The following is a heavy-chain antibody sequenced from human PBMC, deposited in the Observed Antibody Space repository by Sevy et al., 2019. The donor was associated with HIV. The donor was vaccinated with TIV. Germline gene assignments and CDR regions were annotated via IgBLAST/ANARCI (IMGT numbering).Heavy chain of an antibody. D-gene: IGHD3-10*01. CDR3: AKGSGGSARYYDS. J-gene: IGHJ4*02. CDR1: GFTFDDYA. CDR2: IDWDGGST. Sequence: GGSLRLSCAASGFTFDDYAMHWVRQAPGKGLEWVSRIDWDGGSTYYADSVKGRFTISRDNSKNSLYLQMNSLRAEDTAFYYCAKGSGGSARYYDSWGQGTLVTVST. V-gene: IGHV3-43D*04.